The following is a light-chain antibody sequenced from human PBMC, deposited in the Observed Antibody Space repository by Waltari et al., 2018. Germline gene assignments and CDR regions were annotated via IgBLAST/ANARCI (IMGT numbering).Light chain of an antibody. V-gene: IGLV2-14*03. CDR2: DVS. CDR3: SSYIGSSTLEL. J-gene: IGLJ2*01. CDR1: SSNVGDSTY. Sequence: QSALPQPASVSGSPGQSITISCTGTSSNVGDSTYVSWYQQHPGKAPKLMIYDVSNRPSGVSNRFSGSKSGNTASLTISGLQAEDEADYYCSSYIGSSTLELFGGGTSLTVL.